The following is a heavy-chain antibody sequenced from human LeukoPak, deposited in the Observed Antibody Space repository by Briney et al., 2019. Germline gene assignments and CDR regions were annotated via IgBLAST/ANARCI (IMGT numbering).Heavy chain of an antibody. V-gene: IGHV3-30*02. J-gene: IGHJ6*02. D-gene: IGHD6-25*01. Sequence: GGSLRLFCAASGFTFSSYGMHWARQAPGKGVEGVAFIRYDGSNKYYADSVKGRFTISRDNSKNTLYLQMNSLRAEDTAVYYCAKDGRGVRTMAATYYYYYGMDVWGQGTTVTVSS. CDR3: AKDGRGVRTMAATYYYYYGMDV. CDR2: IRYDGSNK. CDR1: GFTFSSYG.